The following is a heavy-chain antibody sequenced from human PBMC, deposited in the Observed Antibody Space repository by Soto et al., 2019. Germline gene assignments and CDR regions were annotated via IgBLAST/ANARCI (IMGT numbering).Heavy chain of an antibody. Sequence: EVQLVESGGGLVQPGRSLRLSCAASGFTFDDYAMHWVRQAPGKGLEWVSGISWNSGSIGYADSVKGRFTISRDNAKNSLYLQMNSLRAEDTALYYCAKDRHHYDILTGYGMDVWGQGTTVTVSS. J-gene: IGHJ6*02. D-gene: IGHD3-9*01. CDR2: ISWNSGSI. CDR3: AKDRHHYDILTGYGMDV. V-gene: IGHV3-9*01. CDR1: GFTFDDYA.